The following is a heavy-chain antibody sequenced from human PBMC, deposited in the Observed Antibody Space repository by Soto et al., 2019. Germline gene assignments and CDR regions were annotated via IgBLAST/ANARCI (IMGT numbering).Heavy chain of an antibody. V-gene: IGHV3-30-3*01. J-gene: IGHJ4*02. CDR3: TRRDTSTWGDH. Sequence: QVQLVESGGGVVQPGTSLRLSCVASGFAFSTYSMHWVRQAPDKGVEWVAVISYDGTKTYYADSVRGRFSISRDNSKNTLFLQMSGLRNEDTAIYYCTRRDTSTWGDHWGQGTLLSVSS. CDR2: ISYDGTKT. D-gene: IGHD5-18*01. CDR1: GFAFSTYS.